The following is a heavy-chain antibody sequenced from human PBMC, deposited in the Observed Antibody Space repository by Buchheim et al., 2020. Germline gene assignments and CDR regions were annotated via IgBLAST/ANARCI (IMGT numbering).Heavy chain of an antibody. V-gene: IGHV4-34*01. CDR1: GGSFSGYY. CDR3: ARVLWFGSNWFDP. D-gene: IGHD3-10*01. Sequence: QVQLQQWGAGLLKPSETLSLTCAVYGGSFSGYYWSWIRQPPGKGLEWMGEINHSGSTNYNPSLKSRVTISVDTSKNQLSLKLSSVTAADTAVYYCARVLWFGSNWFDPWGQGTL. J-gene: IGHJ5*02. CDR2: INHSGST.